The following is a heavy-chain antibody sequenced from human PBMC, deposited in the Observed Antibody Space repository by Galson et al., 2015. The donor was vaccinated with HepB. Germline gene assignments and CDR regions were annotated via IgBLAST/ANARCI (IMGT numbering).Heavy chain of an antibody. Sequence: SETLSLTCTVSGGSISSYYWSWIRQPPGKGLEWIGYIYYSGSTNYNPSLKGRVTISVDTSKNQFSLRLTSVTAADTAIYYCARHTGNYLGYWGQGTLVTVSS. D-gene: IGHD2-8*02. CDR1: GGSISSYY. CDR2: IYYSGST. V-gene: IGHV4-59*08. CDR3: ARHTGNYLGY. J-gene: IGHJ4*02.